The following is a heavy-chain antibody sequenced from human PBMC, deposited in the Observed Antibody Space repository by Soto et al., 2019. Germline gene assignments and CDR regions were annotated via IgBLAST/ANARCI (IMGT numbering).Heavy chain of an antibody. V-gene: IGHV3-21*01. CDR3: ARVVSPGSATAY. Sequence: RLSCSASGVTFSSYSMNWVRQAPGKGLEGVSSISSSSSYIYYADSVKGRFTISRDNAKNSLYLQMNRLRAEDTAVYYCARVVSPGSATAYWGQGPMITV. D-gene: IGHD3-10*01. CDR2: ISSSSSYI. CDR1: GVTFSSYS. J-gene: IGHJ4*02.